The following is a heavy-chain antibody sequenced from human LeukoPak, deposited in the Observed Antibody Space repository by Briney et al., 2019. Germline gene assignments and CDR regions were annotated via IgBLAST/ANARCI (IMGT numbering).Heavy chain of an antibody. Sequence: GESLKISCKVSGYTFTTYWIGWVRQMPGKGLEWMGIIYPGDSDTRYSPSFQGQVTISADKSISTAYLQWSSLKASDTAMYYCARRMSGYGLYYFDYWGQGTLVTVSS. V-gene: IGHV5-51*01. CDR3: ARRMSGYGLYYFDY. D-gene: IGHD5-12*01. CDR1: GYTFTTYW. J-gene: IGHJ4*02. CDR2: IYPGDSDT.